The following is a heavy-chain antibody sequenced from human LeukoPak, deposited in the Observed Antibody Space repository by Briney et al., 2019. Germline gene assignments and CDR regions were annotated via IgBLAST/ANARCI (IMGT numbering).Heavy chain of an antibody. V-gene: IGHV3-7*01. CDR2: IKQVGSEK. Sequence: GGSLRLSCAASGFTFSSYWLTWVRQAPGKGLEWVANIKQVGSEKYCVDSVKARFTISRDNAKNSLYLQMNSLRAEDTAIYYCARDLGGSQTSWGQGTLVTVSS. J-gene: IGHJ4*02. CDR3: ARDLGGSQTS. D-gene: IGHD1-26*01. CDR1: GFTFSSYW.